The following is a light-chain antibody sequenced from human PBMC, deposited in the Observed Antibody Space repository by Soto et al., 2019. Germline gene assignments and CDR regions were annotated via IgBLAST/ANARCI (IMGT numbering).Light chain of an antibody. CDR2: EVS. CDR3: TSYTSKTTYV. Sequence: QSVLTQPASVSGSLGQSITISCTGTSVDVGGYNYVSWYQHHPGKAPRLLIFEVSNRPSGVSNRFSCSKSGNTASLTISGLQAEDEADYYCTSYTSKTTYVFGTGTKLTGL. V-gene: IGLV2-14*01. CDR1: SVDVGGYNY. J-gene: IGLJ1*01.